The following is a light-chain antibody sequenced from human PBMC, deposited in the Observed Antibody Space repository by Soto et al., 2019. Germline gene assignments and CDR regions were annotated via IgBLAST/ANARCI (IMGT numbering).Light chain of an antibody. V-gene: IGKV3-15*01. CDR3: QQYNNWPLT. CDR1: QSVSTN. Sequence: EIVMAQSPATLSVSPGERATLSCRASQSVSTNLAWYQQTAGQAPRLLIYGASTRATGIPARFSGSGSGTEFTLTISGLQSEDFAVYDCQQYNNWPLTFGPGTKVDIK. CDR2: GAS. J-gene: IGKJ3*01.